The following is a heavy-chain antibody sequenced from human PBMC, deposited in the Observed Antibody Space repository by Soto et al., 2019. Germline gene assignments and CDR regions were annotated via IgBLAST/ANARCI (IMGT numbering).Heavy chain of an antibody. V-gene: IGHV4-34*01. D-gene: IGHD1-20*01. J-gene: IGHJ4*02. CDR3: ASPQYNWNNPFVY. Sequence: QVQLQQWGAGLLKPSETLSLTCAVYGGSLSGHYWSWLRQPPGKGLEWIGEFNHLGSTDYNPSLRSQVTISVDTSKIQFSLRFTSVTAADTAVYYCASPQYNWNNPFVYWGQGTLVTVSS. CDR1: GGSLSGHY. CDR2: FNHLGST.